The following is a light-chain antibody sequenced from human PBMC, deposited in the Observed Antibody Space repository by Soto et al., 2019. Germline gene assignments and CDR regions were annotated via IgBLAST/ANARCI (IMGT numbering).Light chain of an antibody. Sequence: QSVLTQPPSVSGAPGQRVTISGTGSSSNIGAGYNVHWYQQLPGTAPKLLIYGNSNRPSGVPDRLSGSKSGTSATLAITGLQAEDESDYYCQSYDSSLSGGVFGGGTKLTVL. J-gene: IGLJ3*02. V-gene: IGLV1-40*01. CDR3: QSYDSSLSGGV. CDR2: GNS. CDR1: SSNIGAGYN.